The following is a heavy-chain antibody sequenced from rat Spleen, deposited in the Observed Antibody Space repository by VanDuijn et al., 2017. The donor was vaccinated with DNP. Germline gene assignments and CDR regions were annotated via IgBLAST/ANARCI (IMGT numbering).Heavy chain of an antibody. D-gene: IGHD1-11*01. Sequence: QVQLKESGPGLVQPSQTLSLTCTVSGFSLTSYTVSWVRQPPGKGLEWIAAISNSGITYYNSGLKSRLSISRDTSKCQVFLKMNSLQTEDTAMYFCARWEGINGYWGQGTLVTVSS. J-gene: IGHJ3*01. CDR2: ISNSGIT. CDR3: ARWEGINGY. V-gene: IGHV2-6*01. CDR1: GFSLTSYT.